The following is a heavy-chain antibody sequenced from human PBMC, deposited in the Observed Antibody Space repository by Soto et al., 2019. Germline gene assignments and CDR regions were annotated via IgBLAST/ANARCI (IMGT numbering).Heavy chain of an antibody. J-gene: IGHJ4*02. CDR3: ARHSSGYYFDY. D-gene: IGHD3-22*01. CDR1: GYTFTSYY. CDR2: INPSGGST. V-gene: IGHV1-46*01. Sequence: ASVKVSCKASGYTFTSYYMHWVRQAPGQGLEWMGIINPSGGSTSYAQEFQGRVTMTRDTSTSTVYMELSSLRSEDTAVYYCARHSSGYYFDYWGQGPLVTVSS.